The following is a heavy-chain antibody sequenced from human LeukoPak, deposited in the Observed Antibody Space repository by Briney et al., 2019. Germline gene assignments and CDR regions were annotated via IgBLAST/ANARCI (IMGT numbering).Heavy chain of an antibody. CDR1: GFTFSDYT. CDR2: ISSGGTYK. J-gene: IGHJ4*02. CDR3: AKDHESDGYPCLDH. D-gene: IGHD3-22*01. V-gene: IGHV3-21*01. Sequence: GGSLRLSCAASGFTFSDYTMNWVRQAPGKGLEWVSSISSGGTYKYYADSVKGRFTISRDNAQNSLYLQMNSLRAEDSSVFYCAKDHESDGYPCLDHWGLGTLVTVSS.